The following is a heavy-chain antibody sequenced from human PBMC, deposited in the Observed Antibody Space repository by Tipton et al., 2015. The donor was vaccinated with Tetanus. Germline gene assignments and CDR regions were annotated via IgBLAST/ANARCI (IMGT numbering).Heavy chain of an antibody. CDR3: ARDRLMVRPEEFTHHLIRGIAARPYYYYGMDV. J-gene: IGHJ6*02. V-gene: IGHV1-18*04. D-gene: IGHD6-6*01. Sequence: QMQLVQSGAEVKKAGASVKVSCKASGYTLTSYGISWVRQAPGQGLEWMGWISAYNGNTNYAQKLQCRVTMTTGTSTGAAYMELRSLRSDDTAVYYCARDRLMVRPEEFTHHLIRGIAARPYYYYGMDVWGQGTTVTVSS. CDR1: GYTLTSYG. CDR2: ISAYNGNT.